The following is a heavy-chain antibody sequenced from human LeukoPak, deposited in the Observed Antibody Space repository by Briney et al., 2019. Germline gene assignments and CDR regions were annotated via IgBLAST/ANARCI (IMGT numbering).Heavy chain of an antibody. V-gene: IGHV4-34*01. CDR3: ARDADFHFDY. CDR1: GGSFTDYY. CDR2: VNHNGGT. Sequence: PSETLSLTCAVYGGSFTDYYWSWIRQPPGKGLEWIGEVNHNGGTNYNPSLKSRVTISVDTSKNQFSLKLSSVTAADTAVYYCARDADFHFDYWGQGTLVTVSS. J-gene: IGHJ4*02.